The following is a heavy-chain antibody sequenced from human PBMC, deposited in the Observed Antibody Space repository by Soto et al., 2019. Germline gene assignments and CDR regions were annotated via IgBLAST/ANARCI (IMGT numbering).Heavy chain of an antibody. J-gene: IGHJ6*02. Sequence: QVQLQESGPGLVKPSQTLSLTCTVSGGSISSGDYYWSWIRQPPGKGLEWIGYIYYSGSTYYNPSLKSRVTISVDTSKNQFSLKLSSVTAADTAVYYCARGPNHDILTGQDYYYGMDVWGQGTTVTVSS. CDR2: IYYSGST. CDR3: ARGPNHDILTGQDYYYGMDV. D-gene: IGHD3-9*01. V-gene: IGHV4-30-4*01. CDR1: GGSISSGDYY.